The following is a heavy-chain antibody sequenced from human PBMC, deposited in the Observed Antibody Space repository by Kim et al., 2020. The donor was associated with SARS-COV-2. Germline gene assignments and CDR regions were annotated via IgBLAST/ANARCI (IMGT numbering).Heavy chain of an antibody. Sequence: GGSLRLSCAASGFTFDDYPMHWVRQAPEKGLEWVSLISWDGGTTYYADSVKGRFTISRDNSKNSLYLQMNSLRTEDTALYYCAKDRSGGYCGGVRCNHFDYWGQGTLVTVSS. D-gene: IGHD2-15*01. J-gene: IGHJ4*02. V-gene: IGHV3-43*01. CDR1: GFTFDDYP. CDR3: AKDRSGGYCGGVRCNHFDY. CDR2: ISWDGGTT.